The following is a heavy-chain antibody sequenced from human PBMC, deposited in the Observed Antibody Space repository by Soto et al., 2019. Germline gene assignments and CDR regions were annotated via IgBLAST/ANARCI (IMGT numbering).Heavy chain of an antibody. Sequence: SEALSVTCTVSGGSISRYYWSWIRQPPGKGLEWIGYIYFRGSTNYNPSLKSRVTISVDTSKNQFSLKLSSVTAADTAVYYCASHMVRGVPFGYWGQGTLVTVSS. J-gene: IGHJ4*02. V-gene: IGHV4-59*08. D-gene: IGHD3-10*01. CDR1: GGSISRYY. CDR2: IYFRGST. CDR3: ASHMVRGVPFGY.